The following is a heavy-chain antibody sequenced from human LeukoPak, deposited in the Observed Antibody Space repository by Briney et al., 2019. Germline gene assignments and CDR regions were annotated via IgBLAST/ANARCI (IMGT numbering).Heavy chain of an antibody. Sequence: GGSLRLSCAASGFTFSSYAMNWVRQAPGKGLEWVSISGSGGDTYYADSVKGRFTISRDNSKNTLYLQMNSLRAEDTAVYYCAKARGATYGTYYFDYWGQGTLVNVSS. CDR3: AKARGATYGTYYFDY. D-gene: IGHD4/OR15-4a*01. J-gene: IGHJ4*02. CDR2: SGSGGDT. V-gene: IGHV3-23*01. CDR1: GFTFSSYA.